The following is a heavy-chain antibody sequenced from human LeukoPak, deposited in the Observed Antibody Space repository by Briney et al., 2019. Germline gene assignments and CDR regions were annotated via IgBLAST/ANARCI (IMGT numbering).Heavy chain of an antibody. J-gene: IGHJ2*01. CDR2: MSQSGST. D-gene: IGHD3/OR15-3a*01. V-gene: IGHV4-39*01. CDR3: ARHGLTSFRYFGL. Sequence: SETLSLTCSVSGGSISSSGFYWGWIRQPPGKGLEWIGTMSQSGSTHYNSSLKSRVTVSVDTSKNQCSLTLSSVTAADTAVYYCARHGLTSFRYFGLWGRGTLVTVSS. CDR1: GGSISSSGFY.